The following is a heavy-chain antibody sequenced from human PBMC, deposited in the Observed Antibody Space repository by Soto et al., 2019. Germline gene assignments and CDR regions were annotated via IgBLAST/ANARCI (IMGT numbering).Heavy chain of an antibody. J-gene: IGHJ5*02. CDR2: IYFTGST. V-gene: IGHV4-61*01. CDR3: TRGPPRVQWFDP. Sequence: LETLSLTCTVSGGAVSSGTYYWSWIRQPPGKGLEWIGHIYFTGSTNYNPSLKSRVTMSLDTSRNQFSLKLSSVTAADTAVYYCTRGPPRVQWFDPWGLGTLVTVSS. CDR1: GGAVSSGTYY.